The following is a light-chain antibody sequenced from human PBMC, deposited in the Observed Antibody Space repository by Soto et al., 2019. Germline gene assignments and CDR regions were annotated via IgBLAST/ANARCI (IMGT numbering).Light chain of an antibody. Sequence: QYALTQPASVSGSPGQSITISCTGTSRDVGGYNYVSWYQQHPGKAPKLMIYDVSNRPSGVSNRFSGSKSGNTASLTISGLQAEDEADYYCSSYTSSSTAVFGTGTKLTVL. J-gene: IGLJ1*01. CDR2: DVS. CDR3: SSYTSSSTAV. V-gene: IGLV2-14*01. CDR1: SRDVGGYNY.